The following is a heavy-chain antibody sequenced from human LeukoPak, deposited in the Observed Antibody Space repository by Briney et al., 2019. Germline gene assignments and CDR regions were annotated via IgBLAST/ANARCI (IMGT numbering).Heavy chain of an antibody. CDR2: IYYDGSNK. V-gene: IGHV3-33*08. CDR1: GFTFSSYA. Sequence: GGSLRLSCAASGFTFSSYAMSWVRQAPGKGLEWVAVIYYDGSNKNYENSVKDRFTISRDNSKNTLYLQMNSLRAKDTAVYYCARDSIPSASGSYYFDNWGQGTLVTVSS. J-gene: IGHJ4*02. CDR3: ARDSIPSASGSYYFDN. D-gene: IGHD3-10*01.